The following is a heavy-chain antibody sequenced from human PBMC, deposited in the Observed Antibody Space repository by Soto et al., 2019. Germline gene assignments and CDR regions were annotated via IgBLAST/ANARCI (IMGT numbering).Heavy chain of an antibody. Sequence: SETLSLTCTVSGGSISSSSYYWGWIRQPPGKGLEWIGSIYYSGSTYYNPSLKSRVTISVDTSKNQFSLKLSSVTAADTAVYYCARHASPLLEMVYATGAEYFQHWGQGTLVTVST. CDR3: ARHASPLLEMVYATGAEYFQH. CDR2: IYYSGST. V-gene: IGHV4-39*01. CDR1: GGSISSSSYY. J-gene: IGHJ1*01. D-gene: IGHD2-8*01.